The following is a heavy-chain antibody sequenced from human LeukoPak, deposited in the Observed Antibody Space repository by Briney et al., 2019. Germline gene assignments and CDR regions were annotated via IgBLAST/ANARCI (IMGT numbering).Heavy chain of an antibody. V-gene: IGHV1-69*01. CDR2: IIPIFGTA. D-gene: IGHD3-3*01. Sequence: SVKVSCKASGGTFSSYAISWVRHAPGQGLEWMGGIIPIFGTANYAQKFQGRVTITADESTSTAYMELSRLRSEDTAVYYCARVVTRRNFWSGYYHDYWGQETLVTVSS. CDR1: GGTFSSYA. CDR3: ARVVTRRNFWSGYYHDY. J-gene: IGHJ4*02.